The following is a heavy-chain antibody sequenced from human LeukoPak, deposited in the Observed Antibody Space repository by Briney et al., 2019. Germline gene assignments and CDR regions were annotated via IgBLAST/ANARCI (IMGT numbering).Heavy chain of an antibody. CDR1: GGTFSCYA. CDR2: IIPIFGTA. V-gene: IGHV1-69*06. D-gene: IGHD2-2*01. J-gene: IGHJ2*01. Sequence: GSSVKVSCKASGGTFSCYAISWVRQAPGQGLEWMGGIIPIFGTANYAQKFQGRVTITADKSTSTAYMELSSLRSEDTAVYYCARDLGYCSSTSCYGPDWYFDLWGSGTLVTVSS. CDR3: ARDLGYCSSTSCYGPDWYFDL.